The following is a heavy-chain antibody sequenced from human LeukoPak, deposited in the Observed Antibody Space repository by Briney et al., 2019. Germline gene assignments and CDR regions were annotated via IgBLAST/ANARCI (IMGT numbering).Heavy chain of an antibody. Sequence: GGSLRLSCAASGFTFSSYSMNWVRQAPGKGLEWVSSISANSRTTHYTDSVEGRFTISRDNAKNSLSLQMNSLRVEDTAVYYCARDWSVGQQLPFDYWGQGTLVTVSS. J-gene: IGHJ4*02. D-gene: IGHD6-13*01. CDR2: ISANSRTT. V-gene: IGHV3-48*01. CDR3: ARDWSVGQQLPFDY. CDR1: GFTFSSYS.